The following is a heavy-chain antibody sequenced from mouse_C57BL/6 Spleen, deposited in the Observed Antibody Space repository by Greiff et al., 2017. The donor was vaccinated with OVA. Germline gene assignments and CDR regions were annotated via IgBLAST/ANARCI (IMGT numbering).Heavy chain of an antibody. CDR2: IYPGDGDT. CDR3: ARIYDGYRYAMDY. J-gene: IGHJ4*01. V-gene: IGHV1-82*01. CDR1: GYAFSSSW. D-gene: IGHD2-3*01. Sequence: VQLQQSGPELVKPGASVKISCKASGYAFSSSWMNWVKQRPGKGLEWIGRIYPGDGDTNYNGKFKGKATLTADKSSSTAYMQLSSLTSEDSAVYFCARIYDGYRYAMDYWGQGTSVTVSS.